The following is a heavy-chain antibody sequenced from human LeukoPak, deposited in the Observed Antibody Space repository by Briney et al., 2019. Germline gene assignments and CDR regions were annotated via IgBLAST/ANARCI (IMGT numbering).Heavy chain of an antibody. D-gene: IGHD1-26*01. Sequence: GASVKVSCKASGYTFTSYYMHWVRQAPGQGLEWMGIINPSGGSTSYAQKFQGRVTMTRDTSTSTVYMELSSLRSEDTAVYYCAKGGGRRPGTLYYFDYWGQGTLVTVS. CDR3: AKGGGRRPGTLYYFDY. V-gene: IGHV1-46*01. J-gene: IGHJ4*02. CDR2: INPSGGST. CDR1: GYTFTSYY.